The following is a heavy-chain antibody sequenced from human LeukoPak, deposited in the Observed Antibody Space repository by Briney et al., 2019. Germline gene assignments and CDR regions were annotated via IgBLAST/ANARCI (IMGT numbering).Heavy chain of an antibody. Sequence: GGPLTLLCAASGFRLSEEPMICAPEAREKAVEWVANIMSRSITISYAGSVKGRFTISRDNAKNSLYLQMNSLTEEDTAAYYCARDTAFAFDIWGQGTMVTVSS. CDR3: ARDTAFAFDI. CDR2: IMSRSITI. V-gene: IGHV3-48*02. D-gene: IGHD2-21*02. CDR1: GFRLSEEP. J-gene: IGHJ3*02.